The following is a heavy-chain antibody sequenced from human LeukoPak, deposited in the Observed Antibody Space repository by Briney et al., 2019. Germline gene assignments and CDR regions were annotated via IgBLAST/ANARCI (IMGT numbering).Heavy chain of an antibody. CDR1: GGSISSGGYY. CDR2: IYYYGST. Sequence: SETLSLTCTVSGGSISSGGYYWNWIRQHPEKGLEWIGYIYYYGSTYYNPSLESRITISLDTSKNQFSLKLSSVTAADTAMYYCARVPPTAVFGFDIWGQGTVVTVSS. V-gene: IGHV4-31*03. J-gene: IGHJ3*02. D-gene: IGHD2-2*01. CDR3: ARVPPTAVFGFDI.